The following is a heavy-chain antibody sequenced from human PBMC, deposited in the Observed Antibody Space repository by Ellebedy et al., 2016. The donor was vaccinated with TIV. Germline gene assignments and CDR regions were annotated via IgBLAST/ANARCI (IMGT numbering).Heavy chain of an antibody. J-gene: IGHJ4*02. CDR2: IHSTGST. V-gene: IGHV4-39*07. D-gene: IGHD6-19*01. Sequence: MPSETLSLTCSVSGGSISSSGYYWGWIRQPPGKGLEWIASIHSTGSTYYNPSLKSRVTISIDTSKNQFSLNLNSVTAADTAVYYCEGSGWFVVDYWGQGTPVTVSS. CDR1: GGSISSSGYY. CDR3: EGSGWFVVDY.